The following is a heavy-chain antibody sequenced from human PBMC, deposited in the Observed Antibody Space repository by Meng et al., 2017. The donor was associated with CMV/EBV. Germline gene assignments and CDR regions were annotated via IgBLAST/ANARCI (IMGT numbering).Heavy chain of an antibody. Sequence: QVQLQESGPGLVKPSXXXXXTCTVSGGSISSGDYYWSWIRQPPGKGLEWIGYIYYSGSTYYNPSLKSRVTISVDTSKNQFSLKLSSVTAADTAVYYCASSLVVISAFDYWGQGTLVTVSS. V-gene: IGHV4-30-4*08. J-gene: IGHJ4*02. CDR1: GGSISSGDYY. CDR3: ASSLVVISAFDY. D-gene: IGHD3-22*01. CDR2: IYYSGST.